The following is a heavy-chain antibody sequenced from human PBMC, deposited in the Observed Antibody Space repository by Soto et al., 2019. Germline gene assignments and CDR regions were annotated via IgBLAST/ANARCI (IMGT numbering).Heavy chain of an antibody. Sequence: QVQLVQSGAEVKKPGSSVKVSCKASGGTFSSYTISWVRQAPGQGLEWMGRIIPILGIANYAQKFQGRVTITADNPTRTAYLEMSGLRSEDTAVDYCARGPYGDYRVYYFDYWGQGTLVTVSS. CDR3: ARGPYGDYRVYYFDY. V-gene: IGHV1-69*02. CDR1: GGTFSSYT. CDR2: IIPILGIA. J-gene: IGHJ4*02. D-gene: IGHD4-17*01.